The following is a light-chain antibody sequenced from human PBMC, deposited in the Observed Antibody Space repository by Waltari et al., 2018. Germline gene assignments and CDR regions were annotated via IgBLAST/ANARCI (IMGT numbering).Light chain of an antibody. J-gene: IGLJ3*02. CDR2: RKN. V-gene: IGLV3-19*01. Sequence: SSELTRAPAVSVALGQTVGITCQGDILRRNYASWYRQKSGPAPVLVIYRKNHRPSGIPDRFSGSSSGNPASLTITGAQAEDESDYYCNSRDSSGNHWVFGGGTKLTVL. CDR1: ILRRNY. CDR3: NSRDSSGNHWV.